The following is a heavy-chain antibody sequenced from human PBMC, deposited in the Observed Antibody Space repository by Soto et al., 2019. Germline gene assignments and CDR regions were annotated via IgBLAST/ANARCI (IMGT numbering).Heavy chain of an antibody. CDR3: ARHFPEFSGTGSYDFFDY. V-gene: IGHV4-39*01. J-gene: IGHJ4*02. D-gene: IGHD3-10*01. Sequence: SQTLSLTCTVSGDSISGDTYFWGWIRQPPGKGLEWIGNMFFRGNTYYNPSLKSRVSVVVDTSKNQFSLRLSSMTAADTAVYYCARHFPEFSGTGSYDFFDYWGQGILVTVSS. CDR2: MFFRGNT. CDR1: GDSISGDTYF.